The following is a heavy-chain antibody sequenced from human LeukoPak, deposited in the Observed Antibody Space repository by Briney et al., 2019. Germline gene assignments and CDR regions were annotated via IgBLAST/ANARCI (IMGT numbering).Heavy chain of an antibody. V-gene: IGHV1-8*01. Sequence: ASVKVSCKASGYTFTSYDINWVRQATGQGLEWMGWMNPNSGNTGYAQKFQGRVTMTRNTSISTAYMELSSLRSEDTAVYYCARGEFGYGDSSFDYWGQGTLVTVSS. D-gene: IGHD4-17*01. J-gene: IGHJ4*02. CDR1: GYTFTSYD. CDR3: ARGEFGYGDSSFDY. CDR2: MNPNSGNT.